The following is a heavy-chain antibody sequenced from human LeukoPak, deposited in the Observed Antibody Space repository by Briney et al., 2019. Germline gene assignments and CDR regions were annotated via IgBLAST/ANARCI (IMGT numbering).Heavy chain of an antibody. D-gene: IGHD3-10*01. J-gene: IGHJ4*02. V-gene: IGHV4-59*01. CDR2: IYYSGST. Sequence: PSETLSLTCTVSGGSISSYYWSWIRQPPGKGLEWIGYIYYSGSTNYYPSLKSRVTISVDTSKNQFSLKLSSVTAADTAVYYCARGVWFGNLWGQGTLVTVSS. CDR3: ARGVWFGNL. CDR1: GGSISSYY.